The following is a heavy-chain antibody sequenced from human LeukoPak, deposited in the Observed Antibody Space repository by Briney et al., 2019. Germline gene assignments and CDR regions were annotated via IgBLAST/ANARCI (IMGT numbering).Heavy chain of an antibody. CDR3: AKVSGYCSSTSCYWFDY. CDR1: GFTFSSYS. CDR2: ISSSSSYI. Sequence: GGSLRLSCAASGFTFSSYSMNWVRQAPGKGLEWVSSISSSSSYIYYADSVKGRFTISRDNSKNTLYLQMNSLRAEDTAVYYCAKVSGYCSSTSCYWFDYWGQGTLVTVSS. D-gene: IGHD2-2*01. J-gene: IGHJ4*02. V-gene: IGHV3-21*04.